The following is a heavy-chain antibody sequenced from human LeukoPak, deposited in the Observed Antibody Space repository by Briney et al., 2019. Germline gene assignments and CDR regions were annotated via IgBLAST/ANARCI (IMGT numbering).Heavy chain of an antibody. D-gene: IGHD6-6*01. Sequence: PSETLSLTCTVSGGSISSGSYYWSWIRQPAGKGLEWIGRIYTSGSTNYNPSLKSRVTISVDTSKNQFSLKLSSVTAADTAVYYCAREMAAQAYYFDYWGQGTLVTVSS. CDR1: GGSISSGSYY. J-gene: IGHJ4*02. CDR2: IYTSGST. V-gene: IGHV4-61*02. CDR3: AREMAAQAYYFDY.